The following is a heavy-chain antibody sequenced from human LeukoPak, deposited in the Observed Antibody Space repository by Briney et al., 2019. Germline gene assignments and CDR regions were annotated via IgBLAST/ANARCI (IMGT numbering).Heavy chain of an antibody. J-gene: IGHJ6*02. CDR1: GGSFSGYY. CDR3: ARGGGGSYYYYYGMDV. CDR2: INHSGST. Sequence: SETLSLTCAVYGGSFSGYYWSWIRQPPGKGLEWIGEINHSGSTNYNLSLKSRVTISVDTSKNQFSLKLSSVTAADTAVYYCARGGGGSYYYYYGMDVWGQGTTVTVSS. V-gene: IGHV4-34*01. D-gene: IGHD2-15*01.